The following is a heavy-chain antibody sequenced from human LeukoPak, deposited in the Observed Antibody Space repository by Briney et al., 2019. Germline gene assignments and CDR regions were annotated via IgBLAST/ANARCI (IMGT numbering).Heavy chain of an antibody. D-gene: IGHD3-22*01. CDR2: IYSGGST. J-gene: IGHJ6*02. CDR1: GFTVSSNY. CDR3: AREVRYYYDSSGYYYYYGMDV. Sequence: GGSLRLSCAASGFTVSSNYMSWVRQAPGKGLEWVSVIYSGGSTYYADSVKGRFTISRHNSKNTLYLQMNSLRAEDTAVYYCAREVRYYYDSSGYYYYYGMDVWGQGTTVTVSS. V-gene: IGHV3-53*04.